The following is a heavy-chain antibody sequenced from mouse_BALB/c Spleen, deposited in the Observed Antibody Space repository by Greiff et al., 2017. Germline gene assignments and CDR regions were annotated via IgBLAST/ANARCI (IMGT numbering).Heavy chain of an antibody. CDR2: ISDGGSYT. CDR1: GFTFSDYY. Sequence: EVMLVESGGGLVKPGGSLKLSCAASGFTFSDYYMYWVRQTPEKRLEWVATISDGGSYTYYPDSVKGRFTISRDNAKNNLYLQMSSLKSEDTAMYYCTRDVITTVPFAYWGQGTLVTVSA. D-gene: IGHD1-2*01. J-gene: IGHJ3*01. CDR3: TRDVITTVPFAY. V-gene: IGHV5-4*02.